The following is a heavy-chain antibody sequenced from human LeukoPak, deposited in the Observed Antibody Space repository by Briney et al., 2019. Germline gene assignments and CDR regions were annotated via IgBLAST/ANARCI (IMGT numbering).Heavy chain of an antibody. V-gene: IGHV4-39*01. CDR1: GGSISSSSYY. CDR3: ASGGSCSALCLGNF. J-gene: IGHJ4*02. D-gene: IGHD2-15*01. Sequence: PSETLSLTCTVSGGSISSSSYYWGWIRQPPGKRLEWIGSIYYSGSTYYNSSLKSRVTISVDTSKNQFSLKLNSVTAADTAVYYCASGGSCSALCLGNFWGQGTLVTVSS. CDR2: IYYSGST.